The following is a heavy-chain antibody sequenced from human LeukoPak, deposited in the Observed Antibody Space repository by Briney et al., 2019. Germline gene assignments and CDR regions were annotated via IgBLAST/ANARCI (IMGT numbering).Heavy chain of an antibody. CDR3: AGDYYDSSYGMDV. J-gene: IGHJ6*02. CDR2: IWYDGSNK. Sequence: GGSLRLSCAASGFTFSSYGMHWVRQAPGKGLEWVAVIWYDGSNKYYADSVKGRFTISRDNSKNTLYLQMNSLIAEDTAVYYCAGDYYDSSYGMDVWGQGTTVTVSS. CDR1: GFTFSSYG. D-gene: IGHD3-22*01. V-gene: IGHV3-33*01.